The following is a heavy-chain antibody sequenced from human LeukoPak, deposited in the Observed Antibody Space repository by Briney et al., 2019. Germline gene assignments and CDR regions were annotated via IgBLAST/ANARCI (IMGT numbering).Heavy chain of an antibody. CDR1: GGTFSSYA. CDR3: ARDDNLAKNTMIQGY. D-gene: IGHD3-22*01. J-gene: IGHJ4*02. V-gene: IGHV1-69*01. CDR2: IIPIFGTA. Sequence: SVKVSRKGSGGTFSSYAISWVRQALGQGLEWMGGIIPIFGTANYAQKFQGRVTITADESTSTAYMELSSLRSEDTAVYYCARDDNLAKNTMIQGYWGQGTLVTVSS.